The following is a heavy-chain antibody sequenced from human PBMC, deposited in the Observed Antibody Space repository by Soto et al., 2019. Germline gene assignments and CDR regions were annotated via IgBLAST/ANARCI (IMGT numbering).Heavy chain of an antibody. CDR3: ARTLNSFDY. D-gene: IGHD1-7*01. CDR2: IYYDGSNK. J-gene: IGHJ4*02. Sequence: QVQLVESGGGVVQPGRSLRLSCAPSGFTFSSFAMHWVRQAPGKGLEWVAAIYYDGSNKYYADSVKGRFTISRDNSKDTLYLQMTSLRAEDTAVYYCARTLNSFDYWGQGTLVTVSS. CDR1: GFTFSSFA. V-gene: IGHV3-30*19.